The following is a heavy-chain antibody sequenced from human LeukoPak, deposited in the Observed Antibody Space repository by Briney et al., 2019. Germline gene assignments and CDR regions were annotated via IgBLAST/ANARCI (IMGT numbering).Heavy chain of an antibody. V-gene: IGHV3-23*01. Sequence: PGGSLLLSCAASGFTFSSYAMSWVRQAPGKGLEWVSSASGSGGSTYYADSVKGRFTISRDNSKNTLYLQMNSLRAEDTAVYYCAKTLVQQWLEWYFDYWGQGTLVTVSS. J-gene: IGHJ4*02. CDR3: AKTLVQQWLEWYFDY. D-gene: IGHD6-19*01. CDR2: ASGSGGST. CDR1: GFTFSSYA.